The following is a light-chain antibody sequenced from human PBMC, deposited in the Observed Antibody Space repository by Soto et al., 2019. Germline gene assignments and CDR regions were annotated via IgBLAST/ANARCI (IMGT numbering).Light chain of an antibody. V-gene: IGKV1-5*03. J-gene: IGKJ1*01. CDR3: QQYNTYST. CDR2: KAS. CDR1: QSISSH. Sequence: DIQMTQSPSTLSASVGDRVTITCRASQSISSHLAWYQQRPGKAPKLLIYKASSLDSGVPSRFSGSGSGTEFTLTINSLQPDDFANYYCQQYNTYSTFGQGTKVEIK.